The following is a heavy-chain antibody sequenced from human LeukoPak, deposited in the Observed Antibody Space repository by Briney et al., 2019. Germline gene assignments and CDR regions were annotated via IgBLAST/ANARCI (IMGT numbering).Heavy chain of an antibody. CDR2: INPNSGGT. V-gene: IGHV1-2*02. J-gene: IGHJ5*02. CDR3: AMTVAGIGHWFDP. D-gene: IGHD6-19*01. CDR1: GYTFTGYY. Sequence: GASVKVSCKASGYTFTGYYMHWVRQAPGQGLEWMGWINPNSGGTNYAQKFQGRVTMTRDTSISTAYMELSRLRSDDTAVYYCAMTVAGIGHWFDPWGQGTLVTVSS.